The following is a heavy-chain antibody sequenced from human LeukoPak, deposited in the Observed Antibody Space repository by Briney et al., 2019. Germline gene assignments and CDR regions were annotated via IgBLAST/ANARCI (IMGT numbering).Heavy chain of an antibody. J-gene: IGHJ4*02. Sequence: GGSLRLSCTASGFTFSSYWMTWVRQAPGKGLEWVANIKQDETEKYYVDSVKGRFTISRDNAKNSLFPQMDSLRAEDTAVYYCARQSYDGYHYPDYWGQGSLVTVSS. CDR1: GFTFSSYW. V-gene: IGHV3-7*01. D-gene: IGHD5-24*01. CDR2: IKQDETEK. CDR3: ARQSYDGYHYPDY.